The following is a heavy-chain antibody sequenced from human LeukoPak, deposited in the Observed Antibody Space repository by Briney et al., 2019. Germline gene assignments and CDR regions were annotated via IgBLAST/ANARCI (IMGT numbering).Heavy chain of an antibody. Sequence: SETLSLTCAVYGGTFSGYYWSWIRQPPGKGLEWIGEINHSGSTNYNPSLKSRVTISVDTSKNQFSLKLSSVTAADTAVYYCAREGGGSYYPFDYWGQGTLVTVSS. D-gene: IGHD1-26*01. CDR1: GGTFSGYY. CDR2: INHSGST. J-gene: IGHJ4*02. CDR3: AREGGGSYYPFDY. V-gene: IGHV4-34*01.